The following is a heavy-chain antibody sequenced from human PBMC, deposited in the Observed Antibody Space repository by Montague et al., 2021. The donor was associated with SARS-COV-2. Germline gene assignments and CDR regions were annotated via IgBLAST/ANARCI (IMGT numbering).Heavy chain of an antibody. D-gene: IGHD3-16*01. V-gene: IGHV2-5*02. CDR1: RFSLTTSGVS. Sequence: PALVKPTQTLTLTGTFSRFSLTTSGVSVNWIRQPPGKALEWLALIYWXXXNRYSSSLGSRLTITKDTSKNPVVLTMTNMDPVDTATYFCTHYRPSTGGTWGQGALVTVSS. J-gene: IGHJ5*02. CDR2: IYWXXXN. CDR3: THYRPSTGGT.